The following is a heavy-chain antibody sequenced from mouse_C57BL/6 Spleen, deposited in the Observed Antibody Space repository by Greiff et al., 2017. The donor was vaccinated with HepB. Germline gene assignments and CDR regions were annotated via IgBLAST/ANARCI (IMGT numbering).Heavy chain of an antibody. J-gene: IGHJ4*01. CDR2: IYTRSGNT. CDR1: GYTFTSYG. CDR3: ARSHGSGQDAMEY. Sequence: QVQLKESGAELARPGASVKLSCKASGYTFTSYGIRWVKQRTGQGLEWIGEIYTRSGNTYYNEKFKGKATLTADKSSSTAYMELRSLTSEDAAVYFWARSHGSGQDAMEYGGQGTSVTVSS. D-gene: IGHD1-1*01. V-gene: IGHV1-81*01.